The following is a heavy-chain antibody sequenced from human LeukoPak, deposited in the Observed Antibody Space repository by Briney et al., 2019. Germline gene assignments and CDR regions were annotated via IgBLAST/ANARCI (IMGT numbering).Heavy chain of an antibody. J-gene: IGHJ3*02. V-gene: IGHV4-59*01. CDR2: IYYSGSS. D-gene: IGHD3-22*01. CDR1: GDSISTFL. Sequence: SETLSLTCTVSGDSISTFLWSWIRQPPGKGLEWIGYIYYSGSSNYNPSLKSRVTISVDTSKNQFSLKLTSVTAADTAVYYCARGGHYYDSSGYYNAFDIWGQGTIVTVSS. CDR3: ARGGHYYDSSGYYNAFDI.